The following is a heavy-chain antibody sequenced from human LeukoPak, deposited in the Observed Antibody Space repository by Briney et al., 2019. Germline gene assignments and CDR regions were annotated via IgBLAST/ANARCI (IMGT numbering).Heavy chain of an antibody. Sequence: ASVKVSCKASGYTFTSYGISWVRQAPGQGLEWMGRIIPILGIANYAQKFQGRVTITADKSTSTAYMELSGLRSEDTAVYYCASPAFDIWGQGTMVTVSS. J-gene: IGHJ3*02. CDR3: ASPAFDI. CDR2: IIPILGIA. CDR1: GYTFTSYG. V-gene: IGHV1-69*04.